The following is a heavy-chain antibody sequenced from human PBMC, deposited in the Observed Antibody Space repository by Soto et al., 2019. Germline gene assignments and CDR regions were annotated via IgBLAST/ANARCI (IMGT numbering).Heavy chain of an antibody. CDR2: ISGSGGST. Sequence: PGGSLRLSCAASGFTFSSYAMSWVRQAPGKGLEWVSAISGSGGSTYYADTVKGRFTISRDNSKNTLYLQMNSLRAEDTAVYYCAKDLLPSNIYRSGAGDAFDIWGQGTMVTVSS. CDR3: AKDLLPSNIYRSGAGDAFDI. J-gene: IGHJ3*02. V-gene: IGHV3-23*01. CDR1: GFTFSSYA. D-gene: IGHD1-26*01.